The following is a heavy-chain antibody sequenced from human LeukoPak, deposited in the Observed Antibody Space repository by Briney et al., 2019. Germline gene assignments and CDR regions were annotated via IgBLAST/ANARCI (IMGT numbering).Heavy chain of an antibody. D-gene: IGHD4-17*01. V-gene: IGHV3-7*03. J-gene: IGHJ6*02. Sequence: GGSLRLSCAASGFTFSSYWMSWVRQAPGKGLEWVANIKQDGSEKYYVDSVKGRFTISRDNAKNSLYLQMNSLRAEDTAVYYCARDVPYGDYVGYYYYYGMDVWGQGTTVTVSS. CDR1: GFTFSSYW. CDR2: IKQDGSEK. CDR3: ARDVPYGDYVGYYYYYGMDV.